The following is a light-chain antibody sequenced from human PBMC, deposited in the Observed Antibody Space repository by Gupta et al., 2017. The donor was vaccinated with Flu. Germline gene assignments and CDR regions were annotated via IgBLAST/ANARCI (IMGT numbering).Light chain of an antibody. CDR2: TNN. V-gene: IGLV1-40*01. CDR3: QSYDSSLSGSWV. CDR1: TSNIVAGYD. Sequence: QSQLTQPPSVSGVPGQRVTIYCTGSTSNIVAGYDVHWYHQLPGTAPKLLIYTNNNRPSWVPDRFSGSKSGTSASLAITGLQAEDEADYYCQSYDSSLSGSWVFGGWTKLTVL. J-gene: IGLJ3*02.